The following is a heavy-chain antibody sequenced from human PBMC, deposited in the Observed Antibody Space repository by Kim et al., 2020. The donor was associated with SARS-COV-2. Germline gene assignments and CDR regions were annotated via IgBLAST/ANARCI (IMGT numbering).Heavy chain of an antibody. D-gene: IGHD3-10*01. CDR1: GFTFSNAW. V-gene: IGHV3-15*01. CDR3: TTDRTMGLHYYYYYGMDV. J-gene: IGHJ6*02. CDR2: IKSKTDGGTT. Sequence: GGSLRLSCAASGFTFSNAWMSWVRQAPGKGLEWVGRIKSKTDGGTTDYAAPVKGRFTISRDDSKNTLYLQMNSLKTEDTAVYYCTTDRTMGLHYYYYYGMDVWGQGTTVTVSS.